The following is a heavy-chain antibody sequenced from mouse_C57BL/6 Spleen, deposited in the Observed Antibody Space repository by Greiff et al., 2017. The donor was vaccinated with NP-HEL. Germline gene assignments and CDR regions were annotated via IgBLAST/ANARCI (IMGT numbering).Heavy chain of an antibody. J-gene: IGHJ4*01. V-gene: IGHV1-64*01. CDR2: IHPNSGST. D-gene: IGHD1-1*01. CDR1: GYTFTSYW. CDR3: ARDGSSYPYAMDY. Sequence: QVQLQQPGAELVKPGASVKLSCKASGYTFTSYWMHWVKQRPGQGLEWIGMIHPNSGSTNYNEKFKSKATLTVDKSSSTAYMQLSSLTSEDSAVYYCARDGSSYPYAMDYWGQGTSVTVSS.